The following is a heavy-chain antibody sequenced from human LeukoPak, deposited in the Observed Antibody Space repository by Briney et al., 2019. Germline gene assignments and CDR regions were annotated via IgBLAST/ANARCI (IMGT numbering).Heavy chain of an antibody. CDR2: IYYSGNT. CDR1: GGSISSSTYY. CDR3: ARHGGDSGYSPFDS. Sequence: SETLSLTCTVSGGSISSSTYYWGWIRQPPGKGLEWIGTIYYSGNTYYNPSLKSRVTISLDTSKNQFSLKRSSVTAADTAVYYRARHGGDSGYSPFDSWGQGTLVTVSS. J-gene: IGHJ4*02. V-gene: IGHV4-39*01. D-gene: IGHD3-22*01.